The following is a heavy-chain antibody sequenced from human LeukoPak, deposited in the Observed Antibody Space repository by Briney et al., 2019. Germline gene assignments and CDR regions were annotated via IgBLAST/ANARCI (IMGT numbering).Heavy chain of an antibody. CDR1: GGSISSYY. V-gene: IGHV4-59*01. D-gene: IGHD3-16*01. J-gene: IGHJ4*02. CDR2: IYYSGST. CDR3: AVALGVL. Sequence: SETLSLTCTVSGGSISSYYWSWIRQPPGKGLEWIGYIYYSGSTNYNPSPKSRVTISVDTSKNQFSLKLSSVTAADTAVYYCAVALGVLWGQGTLVTVSS.